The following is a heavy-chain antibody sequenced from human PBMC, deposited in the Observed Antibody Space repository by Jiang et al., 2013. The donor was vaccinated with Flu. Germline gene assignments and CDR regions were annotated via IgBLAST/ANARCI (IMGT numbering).Heavy chain of an antibody. J-gene: IGHJ3*02. V-gene: IGHV4-31*02. CDR3: ARDSDSYGDPEGYTFDI. Sequence: SLKSRVTISVDTSKNQFSLKLSSVTAADTAVYYCARDSDSYGDPEGYTFDIWGQGTMVTVSS. D-gene: IGHD4-17*01.